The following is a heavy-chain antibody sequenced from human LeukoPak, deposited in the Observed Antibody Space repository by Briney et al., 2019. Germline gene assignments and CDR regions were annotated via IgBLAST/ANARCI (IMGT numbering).Heavy chain of an antibody. CDR2: ISAYNGNT. J-gene: IGHJ3*02. D-gene: IGHD6-13*01. CDR1: GYTFTSYG. Sequence: ASVKVSCKASGYTFTSYGISWVRQAPGQGLEWMGWISAYNGNTNYAQKLQGRVTMTTDTSTSTAYMEPRSLRSDDTAVYYCAREGDSSWLHDVFDIWGQGTMVTVSS. CDR3: AREGDSSWLHDVFDI. V-gene: IGHV1-18*01.